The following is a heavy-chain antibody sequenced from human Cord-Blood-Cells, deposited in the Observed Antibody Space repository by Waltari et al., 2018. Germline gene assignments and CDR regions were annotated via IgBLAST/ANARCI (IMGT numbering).Heavy chain of an antibody. CDR2: ISWNSGSI. V-gene: IGHV3-9*01. CDR1: GFTFGAYA. D-gene: IGHD5-12*01. CDR3: AKDIKVRGYDSVDY. J-gene: IGHJ4*02. Sequence: EVQLVESGGGLVQPGRSLRLSCAASGFTFGAYALHWVRQAPGKGLEWVSGISWNSGSIGYADSVKGRFTISRDNAKNSLYLQMNSLRAEDTALYYCAKDIKVRGYDSVDYWGQGTLVTVSS.